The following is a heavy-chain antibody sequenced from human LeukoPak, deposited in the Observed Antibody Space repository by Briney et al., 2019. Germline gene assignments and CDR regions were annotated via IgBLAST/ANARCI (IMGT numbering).Heavy chain of an antibody. CDR1: GFTFSSYD. V-gene: IGHV3-13*01. Sequence: GGSLRLTCAASGFTFSSYDMHWVRQATGNGLEQVSAIGTAGDTYYPGSVKGRFTISRENAKNSLYLQMNSLRAGDTAVYYCARDNSVRDEAWWFNPWGQGTLVTVSS. D-gene: IGHD5-24*01. CDR2: IGTAGDT. J-gene: IGHJ5*02. CDR3: ARDNSVRDEAWWFNP.